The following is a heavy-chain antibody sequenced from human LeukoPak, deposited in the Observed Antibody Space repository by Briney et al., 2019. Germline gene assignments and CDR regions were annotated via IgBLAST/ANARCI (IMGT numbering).Heavy chain of an antibody. CDR1: GGTFSSYA. D-gene: IGHD3-3*01. V-gene: IGHV1-69*11. Sequence: ASVKVSCKASGGTFSSYAISWVRQAPGQGLEWMGRIIPILGTANYAQKFQGRVTITTDESTSTAYMELSSLRSEDTAVYYCARGSITIFGVPEGHYYYYYMDVWGKGTTVTVSS. J-gene: IGHJ6*03. CDR3: ARGSITIFGVPEGHYYYYYMDV. CDR2: IIPILGTA.